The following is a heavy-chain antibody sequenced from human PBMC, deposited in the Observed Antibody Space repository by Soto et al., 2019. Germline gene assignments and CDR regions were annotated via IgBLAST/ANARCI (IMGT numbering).Heavy chain of an antibody. CDR2: MKPSTGDS. V-gene: IGHV1-8*01. CDR1: GYTFSSND. J-gene: IGHJ4*02. CDR3: ARGGPAAGFDL. D-gene: IGHD6-13*01. Sequence: QEQLVQSGAEVKKPGASVKVSCEASGYTFSSNDIDWVRQASGQGLEWMGWMKPSTGDSGYAQDFQGRITLTRDTPTGTAYMELSSLRPEDTAVYYCARGGPAAGFDLWGQGTLVTVSS.